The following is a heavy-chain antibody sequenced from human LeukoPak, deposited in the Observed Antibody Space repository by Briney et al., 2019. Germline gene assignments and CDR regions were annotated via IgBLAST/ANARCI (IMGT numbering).Heavy chain of an antibody. CDR1: GGTFSSYA. D-gene: IGHD6-6*01. Sequence: ASVKVSCKASGGTFSSYAISWVRQAPGQGLEWMGGIIPIFGTANYAQKFQGRVTITTDESTSTAYMELSSLRSEDTAVYYCARDEKEYSSSSYNFDYWGQGTLVTVSS. CDR2: IIPIFGTA. V-gene: IGHV1-69*05. CDR3: ARDEKEYSSSSYNFDY. J-gene: IGHJ4*02.